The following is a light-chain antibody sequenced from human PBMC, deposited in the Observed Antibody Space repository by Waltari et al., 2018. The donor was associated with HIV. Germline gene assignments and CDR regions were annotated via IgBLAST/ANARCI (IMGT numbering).Light chain of an antibody. V-gene: IGLV1-44*01. CDR3: SSYISTTTL. CDR1: SSNIGSNT. J-gene: IGLJ1*01. CDR2: NNN. Sequence: GQRVTISCSGSSSNIGSNTVNWYQQLPGTAPKLLIYNNNQRPSGVPDRFSGSKSGTSASLAISGLQSEDEADYYCSSYISTTTLFGTGTKVTVL.